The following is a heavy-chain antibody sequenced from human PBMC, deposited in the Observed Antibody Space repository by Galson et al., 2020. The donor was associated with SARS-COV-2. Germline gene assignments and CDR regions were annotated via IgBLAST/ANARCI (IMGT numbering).Heavy chain of an antibody. CDR3: AGHVGIAVAGTFGKDAFDI. J-gene: IGHJ3*02. CDR2: ISPVYPDT. V-gene: IGHV5-51*01. CDR1: GYSLTRYW. Sequence: GESPKIPCKCSGYSLTRYWIVWVRQMPAHGLESIGIISPVYPDTSYIPSFPLQVTIAADKSISTAYLPWSSLKASDTAMYYCAGHVGIAVAGTFGKDAFDIWGQGTMVTVSS. D-gene: IGHD6-19*01.